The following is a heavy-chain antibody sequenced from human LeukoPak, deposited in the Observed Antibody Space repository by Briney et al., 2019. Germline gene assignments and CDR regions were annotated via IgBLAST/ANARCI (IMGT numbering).Heavy chain of an antibody. D-gene: IGHD3-22*01. V-gene: IGHV1-2*02. J-gene: IGHJ4*02. CDR2: INPNSGGT. CDR1: GYTFTGYY. CDR3: ARRSFTNYYDSSGRHRGFDY. Sequence: GASVKVSCKASGYTFTGYYMHWVRQAPGQGLEWMGWINPNSGGTNYAQKFQGRVTMTTDTSTSTAYMELRSLRSDDTAVYYCARRSFTNYYDSSGRHRGFDYWGQGTLVTVSS.